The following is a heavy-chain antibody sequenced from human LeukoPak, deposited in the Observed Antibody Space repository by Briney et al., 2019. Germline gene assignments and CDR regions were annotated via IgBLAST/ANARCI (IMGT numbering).Heavy chain of an antibody. D-gene: IGHD3-10*01. CDR1: GFTFSSYG. CDR3: AKFYYGSGSYFDY. Sequence: PGGTLRLSCAASGFTFSSYGMSWVRQAPGKGLEWVSAIIGSGGSTYYADSVKGRFTISRDNSKNTLYLQMNSLRAEDTAGYYCAKFYYGSGSYFDYWGQGTLVTVSS. J-gene: IGHJ4*02. V-gene: IGHV3-23*01. CDR2: IIGSGGST.